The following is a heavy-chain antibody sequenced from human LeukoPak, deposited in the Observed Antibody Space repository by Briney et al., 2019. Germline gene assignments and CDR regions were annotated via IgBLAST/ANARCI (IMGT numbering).Heavy chain of an antibody. J-gene: IGHJ4*02. V-gene: IGHV3-20*04. D-gene: IGHD1-26*01. Sequence: RPGGSXRLSCAASGFTFDDYGMSWVRHAPGKGLEWVSGINWNGGSTGYAHSVNGRFTISRDNAKNSLYLQMNSLRAEDTALYYCARASLGATSSGFLDYWGQGTLVTVSS. CDR2: INWNGGST. CDR3: ARASLGATSSGFLDY. CDR1: GFTFDDYG.